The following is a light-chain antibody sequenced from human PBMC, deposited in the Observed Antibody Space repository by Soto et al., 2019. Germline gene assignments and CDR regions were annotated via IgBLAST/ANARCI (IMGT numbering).Light chain of an antibody. CDR2: DAS. J-gene: IGKJ2*01. CDR1: QSISSW. V-gene: IGKV1-5*01. CDR3: QQYNSYST. Sequence: DIQMTQSPSTLSASVGDRVTITCRASQSISSWLAWDQQKPGKAPKLLIYDASSLESGVPSRFSGSGSGTEFTLTISSLQPDDFATDNCQQYNSYSTFGQGTKLEIK.